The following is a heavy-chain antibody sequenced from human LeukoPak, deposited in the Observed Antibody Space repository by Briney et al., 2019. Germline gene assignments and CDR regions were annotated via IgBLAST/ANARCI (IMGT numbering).Heavy chain of an antibody. D-gene: IGHD6-19*01. CDR1: GYTFTSYG. V-gene: IGHV1-18*01. J-gene: IGHJ4*02. Sequence: ASVKVSCKASGYTFTSYGTSWVRQAPGQGLEWMGWISAYNGNTNYAQKLQGRVTMTTDTSTSTAYMELRSLRSDDTAVYYCARVNPFIAVPLYWDYWGQGTLVTVSS. CDR2: ISAYNGNT. CDR3: ARVNPFIAVPLYWDY.